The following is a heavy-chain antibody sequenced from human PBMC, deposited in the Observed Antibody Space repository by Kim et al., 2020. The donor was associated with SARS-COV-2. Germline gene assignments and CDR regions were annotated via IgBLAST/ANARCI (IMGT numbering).Heavy chain of an antibody. CDR2: VYYTGST. J-gene: IGHJ6*03. Sequence: SETLSLTCTVSGGSISRHYWSLIRQTPGKGLEWIGYVYYTGSTHYNPSLKSRLSMSVDTSMTRFSLKLSSVTAADTGVYYCARHGSSPQSYYYFMDVWG. D-gene: IGHD6-19*01. CDR1: GGSISRHY. CDR3: ARHGSSPQSYYYFMDV. V-gene: IGHV4-59*08.